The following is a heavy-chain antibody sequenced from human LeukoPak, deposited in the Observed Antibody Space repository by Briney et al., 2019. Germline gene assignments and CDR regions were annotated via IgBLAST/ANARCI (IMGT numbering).Heavy chain of an antibody. D-gene: IGHD6-13*01. CDR1: GFTFSSYV. J-gene: IGHJ4*02. V-gene: IGHV3-30*18. CDR2: ISYDGGDQ. CDR3: AKGLPHSVRWYYFDY. Sequence: GRSLRLSCAASGFTFSSYVMHWVRQAPGKGLEWVALISYDGGDQFYEDSVKGRFTISRDNSKNTLYLQMNSLRAEDTAVYYCAKGLPHSVRWYYFDYWGQGILVTVSS.